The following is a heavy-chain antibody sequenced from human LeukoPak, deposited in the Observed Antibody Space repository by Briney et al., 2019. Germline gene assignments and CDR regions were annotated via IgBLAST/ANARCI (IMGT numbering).Heavy chain of an antibody. J-gene: IGHJ4*02. V-gene: IGHV3-23*01. CDR3: AKDRPPELLWFGELYPDGFFDY. D-gene: IGHD3-10*01. CDR2: ISGSGGST. CDR1: GFTFSSYA. Sequence: PGGSLRLSCAASGFTFSSYAMSWVRQAPGKGLEWVSAISGSGGSTYYADSVKGRFTISRDNSKNTLYLQMNSLRAEDTAVYYCAKDRPPELLWFGELYPDGFFDYWGQGTLVTVSS.